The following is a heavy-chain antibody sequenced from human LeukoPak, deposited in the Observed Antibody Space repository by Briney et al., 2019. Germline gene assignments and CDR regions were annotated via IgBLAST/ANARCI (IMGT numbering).Heavy chain of an antibody. CDR3: ASALGAFDY. D-gene: IGHD1-26*01. CDR2: ISYDGSNK. V-gene: IGHV3-30*03. J-gene: IGHJ4*02. Sequence: HPGGSLRLSCAASGFTFSSYGMHWVRQAPGKGLEWVAVISYDGSNKYYADSVKGRFTISRDNSKNTLYLQMNSLRAEDTAVYYCASALGAFDYWGQGTLVTVSS. CDR1: GFTFSSYG.